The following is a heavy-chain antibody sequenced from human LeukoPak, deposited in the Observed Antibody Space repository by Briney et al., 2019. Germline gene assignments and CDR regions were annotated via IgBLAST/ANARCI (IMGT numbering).Heavy chain of an antibody. CDR1: DDSISDYY. J-gene: IGHJ4*02. CDR2: IHNSGTS. D-gene: IGHD3-16*01. Sequence: SETLSLTCTVSDDSISDYYRGWIRQPPGKGLEWIGYIHNSGTSTYNLSLKSRVTISADTSKNQFSLKLNSLTTADTAVYYCTRGAGWLIDYWGQGILVTVSS. CDR3: TRGAGWLIDY. V-gene: IGHV4-59*01.